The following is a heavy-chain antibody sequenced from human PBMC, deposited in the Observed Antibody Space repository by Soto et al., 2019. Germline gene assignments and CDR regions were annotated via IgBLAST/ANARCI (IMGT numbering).Heavy chain of an antibody. D-gene: IGHD6-19*01. V-gene: IGHV3-33*01. CDR2: IRYDGGNK. J-gene: IGHJ4*02. Sequence: QVQLVESGGGVVQPGRSLRLSCAASGFNFSSYVMHWVRQAPGKGLEWVAVIRYDGGNKYYADSVKGRFTISRDNSKNTLYLQMNSLRAEATAVYYCARDGQWLPRDGLRSSYYFDYWGQGTLVTVSS. CDR3: ARDGQWLPRDGLRSSYYFDY. CDR1: GFNFSSYV.